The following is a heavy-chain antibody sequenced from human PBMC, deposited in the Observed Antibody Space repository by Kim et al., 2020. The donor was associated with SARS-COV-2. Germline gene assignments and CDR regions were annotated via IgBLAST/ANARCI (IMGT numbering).Heavy chain of an antibody. Sequence: SVKGRFTISRDNSKKTLYLQMNSLRADDTAAYYCAKSNNFWSADYFGCMDDWGQGTTVTVSS. J-gene: IGHJ6*02. V-gene: IGHV3-33*06. D-gene: IGHD3-3*01. CDR3: AKSNNFWSADYFGCMDD.